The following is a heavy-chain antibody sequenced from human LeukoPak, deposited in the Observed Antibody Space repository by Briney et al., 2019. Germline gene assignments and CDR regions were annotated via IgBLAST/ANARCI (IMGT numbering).Heavy chain of an antibody. D-gene: IGHD2-15*01. V-gene: IGHV1-8*02. CDR2: MNPNSGNT. CDR1: GGTFSSYA. Sequence: ASVKVSCKASGGTFSSYAINWVRQATGQGLEWMGWMNPNSGNTGLAQKFQGRVTLTRDTSLSTAYMELSNLRSDDTAMYYCARDEVVAAPNYFGMVVWGQGTTVSVSS. CDR3: ARDEVVAAPNYFGMVV. J-gene: IGHJ6*02.